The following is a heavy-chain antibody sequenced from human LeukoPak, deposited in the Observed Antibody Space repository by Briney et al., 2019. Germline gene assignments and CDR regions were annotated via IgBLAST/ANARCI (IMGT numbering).Heavy chain of an antibody. J-gene: IGHJ4*02. V-gene: IGHV1-8*01. D-gene: IGHD1-26*01. CDR1: GYTFTSYD. Sequence: ASVKVSCKASGYTFTSYDINWVRQAAGQGLEWMGWMNPDSGATGFAQKFQARVTLTRNISANTAYMELSSLTSEDTAVYYCATDIIEGQGYWGQGTLITVSS. CDR2: MNPDSGAT. CDR3: ATDIIEGQGY.